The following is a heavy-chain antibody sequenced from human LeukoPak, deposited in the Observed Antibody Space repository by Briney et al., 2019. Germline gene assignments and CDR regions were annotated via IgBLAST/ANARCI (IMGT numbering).Heavy chain of an antibody. CDR2: ISGRSGST. CDR3: AKAGITMRVVRFGY. V-gene: IGHV3-23*01. Sequence: GGPLRLSCAASGFTFSSYAMSWVPRAPGKGLEGVSAISGRSGSTYYADPVKGRFTISRDNSKHTLYLQVNSLRAEDTAVYYCAKAGITMRVVRFGYWGQGTLVTVSS. CDR1: GFTFSSYA. D-gene: IGHD3-22*01. J-gene: IGHJ4*02.